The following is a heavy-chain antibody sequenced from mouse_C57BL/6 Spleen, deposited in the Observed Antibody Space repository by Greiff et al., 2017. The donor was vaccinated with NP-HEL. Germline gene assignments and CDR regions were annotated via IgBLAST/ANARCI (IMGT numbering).Heavy chain of an antibody. D-gene: IGHD1-1*01. J-gene: IGHJ3*01. CDR2: INPSNGGT. V-gene: IGHV1-53*01. Sequence: VQLQQPGTELVKPGASVKLSCKASGYTFTSYWMHWVKQRPGQGLEWIGNINPSNGGTNYNEKFKSKATLTVDKSSSTTYMQLSSLTSEDSAVYYCARDYYGSPAWFAYWGQGTLVTVSA. CDR3: ARDYYGSPAWFAY. CDR1: GYTFTSYW.